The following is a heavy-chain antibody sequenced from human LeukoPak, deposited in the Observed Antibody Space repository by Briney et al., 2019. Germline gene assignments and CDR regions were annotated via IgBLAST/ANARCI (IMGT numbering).Heavy chain of an antibody. CDR3: AKDLLSLSRRTPKYYFDY. Sequence: GGSLRLSCAASGFTFSSYGMHWVRQAPGKGLEWVAFIRYDGSNKYYADSVKGRFTISRDNSKNTLYLQMNSLRAEDTAVYYCAKDLLSLSRRTPKYYFDYWGQGTLVTVSS. V-gene: IGHV3-30*02. D-gene: IGHD1-1*01. J-gene: IGHJ4*02. CDR1: GFTFSSYG. CDR2: IRYDGSNK.